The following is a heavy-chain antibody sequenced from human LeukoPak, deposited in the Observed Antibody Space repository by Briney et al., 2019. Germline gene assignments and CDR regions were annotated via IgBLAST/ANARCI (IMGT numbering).Heavy chain of an antibody. CDR2: ISANGDTT. Sequence: GGSLRLSCAASGFTFSSYAMTWVRQAPGKGLEWVSGISANGDTTSYAGSVMGRLTISRDNSQTTLYLQMSHLRAEDTAKYYCAKVIGFLEWLSAFDYWGHGTLVTVSS. CDR1: GFTFSSYA. J-gene: IGHJ4*01. V-gene: IGHV3-23*01. D-gene: IGHD3-3*01. CDR3: AKVIGFLEWLSAFDY.